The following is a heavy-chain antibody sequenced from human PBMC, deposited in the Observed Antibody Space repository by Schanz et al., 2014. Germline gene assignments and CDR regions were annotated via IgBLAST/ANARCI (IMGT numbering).Heavy chain of an antibody. CDR1: GGTFSSYT. D-gene: IGHD6-6*01. Sequence: QVQLVQSGAEVKKPGSSVKVSCTASGGTFSSYTISWIRQAPGQGLEWMGWISPYNGNTNYAQKLQGRVTMTADTSTSTAYMDLRSLRSDDTAVYYCARDQSPYTNSSDVRYLDYWGQGTLITVSS. CDR2: ISPYNGNT. J-gene: IGHJ4*02. V-gene: IGHV1-18*01. CDR3: ARDQSPYTNSSDVRYLDY.